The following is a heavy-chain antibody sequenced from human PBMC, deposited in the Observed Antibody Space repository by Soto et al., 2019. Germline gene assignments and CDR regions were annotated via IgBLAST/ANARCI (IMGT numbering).Heavy chain of an antibody. CDR2: IYYSGST. Sequence: PSETLSLTCTVSGGSISSYYWSWIRQPPGKGLEWIGYIYYSGSTNYNPSLKSRVTISVDTSKNQFSLKLTSVTAADTAVYYCARDRDGYSPYDYWGQGTLVTVSS. D-gene: IGHD5-18*01. V-gene: IGHV4-59*01. J-gene: IGHJ4*02. CDR3: ARDRDGYSPYDY. CDR1: GGSISSYY.